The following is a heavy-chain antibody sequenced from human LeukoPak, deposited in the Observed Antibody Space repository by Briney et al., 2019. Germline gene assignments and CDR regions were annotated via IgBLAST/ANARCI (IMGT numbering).Heavy chain of an antibody. V-gene: IGHV3-53*01. Sequence: GGSLRLSCAVSGFTVSSNYLSWVRQAPGKGLEWVSVINSAGNTYYADSVKGRITISRDNSKNTLYLQMNSLRAEDTAVYYCARENGDYVYDYWGQGTLVTVSS. CDR2: INSAGNT. CDR1: GFTVSSNY. CDR3: ARENGDYVYDY. J-gene: IGHJ4*02. D-gene: IGHD4-17*01.